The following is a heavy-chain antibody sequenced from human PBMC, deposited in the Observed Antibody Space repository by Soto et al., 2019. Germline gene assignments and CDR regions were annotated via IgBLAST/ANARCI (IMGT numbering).Heavy chain of an antibody. CDR3: ARDHGYCSSTSCYMDYYYGMDV. CDR1: GGTFSSYA. CDR2: IIPIFGTA. J-gene: IGHJ6*02. D-gene: IGHD2-2*02. V-gene: IGHV1-69*13. Sequence: SVKVSCKASGGTFSSYAISWVRQAPGQGLEWVGGIIPIFGTANYAQKFQGRVTITADESTSTAYMELSSLRSEDTAVYYCARDHGYCSSTSCYMDYYYGMDVSGQGTTVTVSS.